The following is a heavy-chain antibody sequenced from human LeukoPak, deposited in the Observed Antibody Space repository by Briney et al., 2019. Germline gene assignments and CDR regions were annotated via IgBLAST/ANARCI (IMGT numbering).Heavy chain of an antibody. Sequence: PGGSLRLSCAAFGFTVNRNYMSWVRQAPGKGLEWVSVIYSGDNGGNTYYADSVKGRFTISRDNSKNTVYLQMNSLRAEDTAMYYCARDQYYESSGYYWSGSWGQGTLVTVSS. V-gene: IGHV3-66*01. CDR2: IYSGDNGGNT. D-gene: IGHD3-22*01. CDR1: GFTVNRNY. J-gene: IGHJ5*02. CDR3: ARDQYYESSGYYWSGS.